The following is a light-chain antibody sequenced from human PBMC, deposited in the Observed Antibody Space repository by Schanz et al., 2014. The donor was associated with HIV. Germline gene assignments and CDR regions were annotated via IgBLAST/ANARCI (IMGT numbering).Light chain of an antibody. V-gene: IGKV1-5*03. J-gene: IGKJ1*01. CDR2: EAS. CDR1: QSISSD. Sequence: DIQMTQSPSTLSASVGDRVSIICRSSQSISSDLAWYQQKPGKAPNLLIYEASTLETGVPSRFSGSGSGTEFTLAISSLQPEDFATYYCQQYGSYPWTFGQGTKVEVK. CDR3: QQYGSYPWT.